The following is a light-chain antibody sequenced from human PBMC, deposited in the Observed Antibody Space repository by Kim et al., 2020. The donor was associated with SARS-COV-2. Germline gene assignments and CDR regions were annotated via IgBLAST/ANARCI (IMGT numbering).Light chain of an antibody. Sequence: GQSITITCTGTSSDIDGYNYVSWYQQHPGKTPKLILYDVSDRPSGVSNRFSGSKSGNTASLTISGLQAEDEAHYYCSSYTSISTVVFGGGTQLTVL. CDR3: SSYTSISTVV. CDR1: SSDIDGYNY. CDR2: DVS. V-gene: IGLV2-14*03. J-gene: IGLJ2*01.